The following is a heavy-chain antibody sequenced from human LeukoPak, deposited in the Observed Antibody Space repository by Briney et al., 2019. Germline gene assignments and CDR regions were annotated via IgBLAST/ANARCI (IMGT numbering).Heavy chain of an antibody. CDR1: GGSITSYY. J-gene: IGHJ4*02. D-gene: IGHD5-12*01. CDR2: IYYSGST. Sequence: SETLSLTCAVSGGSITSYYWSWIRQPPGKGLEWIGSIYYSGSTYYNPSLKSRVTISVDTSKNQFSLKLSSVTAADTAVYYCARAREWLRFFDYWGQGTLVTVSS. CDR3: ARAREWLRFFDY. V-gene: IGHV4-59*12.